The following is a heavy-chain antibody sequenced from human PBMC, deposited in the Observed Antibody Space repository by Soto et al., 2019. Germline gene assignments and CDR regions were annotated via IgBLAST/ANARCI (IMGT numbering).Heavy chain of an antibody. J-gene: IGHJ5*02. CDR3: ARGNSSNWDEDWFDP. CDR1: GYTCTSYS. D-gene: IGHD1-1*01. CDR2: VNTNIGNP. V-gene: IGHV7-4-1*01. Sequence: QVQLMQSGSELKKPGASVKVSCKASGYTCTSYSIHWVRQAPGQGLEWMGWVNTNIGNPTYAQGFTGRFVFSLDTSVSTAYLQISSLKAEDTAVYYCARGNSSNWDEDWFDPWGQGTLVTVSS.